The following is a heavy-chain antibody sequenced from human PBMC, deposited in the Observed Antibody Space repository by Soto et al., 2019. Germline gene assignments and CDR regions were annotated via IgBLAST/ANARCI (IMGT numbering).Heavy chain of an antibody. V-gene: IGHV4-59*12. Sequence: LSLTCTVSGGSISSYYWSWIRQPPGKGLEWIGYIYYSGSTNYNPSLKSRVTISVDTSKNQFSLKLSSVTAADTAVYYCARESYDSSGYPLGLDYWGQGTLVTVSS. D-gene: IGHD3-22*01. J-gene: IGHJ4*02. CDR3: ARESYDSSGYPLGLDY. CDR2: IYYSGST. CDR1: GGSISSYY.